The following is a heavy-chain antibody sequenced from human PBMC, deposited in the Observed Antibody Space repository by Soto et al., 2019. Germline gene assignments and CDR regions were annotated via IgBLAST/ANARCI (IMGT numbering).Heavy chain of an antibody. CDR2: IYYSGST. Sequence: SETLSLTCTVSGGSISSSSYYWGWIRQPPGKGLEWIVSIYYSGSTYYNPSLKSRVTISVDTSKNQFSLKLSSVTAADTAVYYCARLRRDAMGASHFDYWGREPWSPSPQ. V-gene: IGHV4-39*01. CDR1: GGSISSSSYY. CDR3: ARLRRDAMGASHFDY. D-gene: IGHD1-26*01. J-gene: IGHJ4*02.